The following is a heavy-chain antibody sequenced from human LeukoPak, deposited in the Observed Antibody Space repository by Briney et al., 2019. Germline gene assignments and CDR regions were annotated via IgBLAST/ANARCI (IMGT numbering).Heavy chain of an antibody. J-gene: IGHJ6*03. CDR1: EFTFSRYA. D-gene: IGHD1-26*01. CDR3: ARAVPTIHHMDV. Sequence: PGRSLRLSCAASEFTFSRYAMHWARQAPGKGLEWLAVISYHGVDQFYRASVKGRFTIYRDNVENTLFLQLDNLSAEDSGVYFCARAVPTIHHMDVWGKGTMVSVSS. V-gene: IGHV3-30*04. CDR2: ISYHGVDQ.